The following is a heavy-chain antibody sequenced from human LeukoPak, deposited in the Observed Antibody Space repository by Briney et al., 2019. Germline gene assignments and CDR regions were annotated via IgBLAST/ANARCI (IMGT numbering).Heavy chain of an antibody. J-gene: IGHJ4*02. CDR2: IYYTGNT. D-gene: IGHD4-17*01. CDR3: ARSDDYGVYYFDY. Sequence: SETLSLTCTVSGVSISSSYSYWGWIRQPPGMGLEWIGSIYYTGNTYYNASLKSQVSISIDTSKNQFSLKLTSVTAADTAVYYCARSDDYGVYYFDYWGQGTLVTVSS. V-gene: IGHV4-39*01. CDR1: GVSISSSYSY.